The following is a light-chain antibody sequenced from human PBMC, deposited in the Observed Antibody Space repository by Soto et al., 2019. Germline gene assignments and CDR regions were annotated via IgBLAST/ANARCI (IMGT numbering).Light chain of an antibody. V-gene: IGKV3-20*01. CDR1: QSVFNNH. CDR3: QQYGSSTYT. Sequence: EIVLTQSPGTLSLSPGERATLSCRASQSVFNNHIGWYQQKPGQAPRLLIYGASRRATGIPDRFSGSGSGTDFTLTISRLEPEDFAVYYCQQYGSSTYTFGQGTKVDIK. CDR2: GAS. J-gene: IGKJ2*01.